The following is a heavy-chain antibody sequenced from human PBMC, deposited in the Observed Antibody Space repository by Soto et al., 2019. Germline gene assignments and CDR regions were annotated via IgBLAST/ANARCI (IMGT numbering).Heavy chain of an antibody. V-gene: IGHV4-61*01. J-gene: IGHJ4*02. CDR2: IYYSGST. CDR3: ARVPQVSGKWNFDY. CDR1: GCSVSSGSYY. D-gene: IGHD1-26*01. Sequence: SETLSLPCTVSGCSVSSGSYYWSWIRQPPGKGLEWIGYIYYSGSTNYNPSLKSRVTISVDTSKNQFSLKLSSVTAADTAVYYCARVPQVSGKWNFDYWGQGTLVTVSS.